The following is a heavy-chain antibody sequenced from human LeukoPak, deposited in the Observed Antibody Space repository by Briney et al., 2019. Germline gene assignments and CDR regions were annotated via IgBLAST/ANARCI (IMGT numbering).Heavy chain of an antibody. CDR1: RFTFSRYS. Sequence: GGXLRLSCAASRFTFSRYSMNWVRQAPGKGLEWVSSISSIILYIYYADSVKCRFTISRHNAKNSLYLQMNSLRAEDTAVYYCARDQFGSWYWGGGFDYWGQGTLVTVSS. V-gene: IGHV3-21*01. CDR3: ARDQFGSWYWGGGFDY. J-gene: IGHJ4*02. D-gene: IGHD6-13*01. CDR2: ISSIILYI.